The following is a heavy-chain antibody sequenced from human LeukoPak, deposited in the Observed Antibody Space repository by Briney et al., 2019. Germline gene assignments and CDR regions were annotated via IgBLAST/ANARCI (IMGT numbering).Heavy chain of an antibody. Sequence: AASVKVSCKASGYTFTSYDINWVRQATGQGLEWMGWMNPNSGNTGYAQKFQGRVTMTRNTSISTAYMELSSLRSEDTAVYYCARGQRYFDWFTTFPRYYYYMDVWGKGTTVTISS. CDR2: MNPNSGNT. CDR3: ARGQRYFDWFTTFPRYYYYMDV. D-gene: IGHD3-9*01. CDR1: GYTFTSYD. V-gene: IGHV1-8*01. J-gene: IGHJ6*03.